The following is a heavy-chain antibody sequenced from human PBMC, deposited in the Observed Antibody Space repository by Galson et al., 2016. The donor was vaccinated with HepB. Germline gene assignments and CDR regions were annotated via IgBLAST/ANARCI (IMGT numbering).Heavy chain of an antibody. Sequence: SLRLSCAASGFTLSNAWMNWVRQAPGKGLEWVGRIESKADGGTTEYAVPVKVRFTISRDDSKNTLYLQMNSPKIEDTALYYCATDVGDIDYSDSNLVDYWGQGTLVTVSS. CDR2: IESKADGGTT. CDR1: GFTLSNAW. V-gene: IGHV3-15*07. CDR3: ATDVGDIDYSDSNLVDY. J-gene: IGHJ4*02. D-gene: IGHD3-22*01.